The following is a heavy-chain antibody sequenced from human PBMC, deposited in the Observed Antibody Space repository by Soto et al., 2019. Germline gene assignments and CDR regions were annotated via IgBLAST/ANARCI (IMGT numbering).Heavy chain of an antibody. CDR2: INPSGGST. J-gene: IGHJ6*02. D-gene: IGHD3-22*01. CDR1: GYTFTSYY. V-gene: IGHV1-46*01. Sequence: ASVKVSCKASGYTFTSYYMHWVRQAPGQGLEWMGIINPSGGSTSYAQKFQGRVTMTRDTSTSTVYMELSSLRSEDTAVYYCERESYDSRGDYTNYYYYGMDVCGQVTTVTVSS. CDR3: ERESYDSRGDYTNYYYYGMDV.